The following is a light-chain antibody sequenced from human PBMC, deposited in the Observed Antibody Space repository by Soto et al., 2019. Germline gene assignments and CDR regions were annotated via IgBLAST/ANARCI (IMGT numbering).Light chain of an antibody. Sequence: DIAVTQSPASVSASVGDRVIITCRASHDISSSLAWYQQKPGKAPKLLIFAASRLQSGVPSRFSGSGSGTNFSLAISSLQPEDSAGYYCQQANSFPWAFGQGTKVEIK. CDR1: HDISSS. CDR2: AAS. CDR3: QQANSFPWA. J-gene: IGKJ1*01. V-gene: IGKV1-12*01.